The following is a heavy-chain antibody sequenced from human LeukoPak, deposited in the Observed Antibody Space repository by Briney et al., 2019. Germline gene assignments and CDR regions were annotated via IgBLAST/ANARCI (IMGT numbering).Heavy chain of an antibody. V-gene: IGHV4-59*08. J-gene: IGHJ3*02. CDR1: GGSISSHF. CDR2: IYYSGSTDYSGST. CDR3: ARQTMTTADAFDI. Sequence: SETLSLTCTGSGGSISSHFWSWIRQPPGKGLEWIAYIYYSGSTDYSGSTDYNPSLKSRVTISVDTSKKQFSLKLSSVTAGDTAVYYCARQTMTTADAFDIWGQGTMVTVSS. D-gene: IGHD4-17*01.